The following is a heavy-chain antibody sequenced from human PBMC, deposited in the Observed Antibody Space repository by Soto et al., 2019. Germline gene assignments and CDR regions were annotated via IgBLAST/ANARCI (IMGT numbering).Heavy chain of an antibody. V-gene: IGHV3-11*01. CDR3: ARATIAVAGTYYYYGMDV. CDR2: ISNSGSDI. Sequence: QVQLVESGGDLVKPGGSLRLSCAASGFTLSDYYMSWIRQAAGKGLEWVSYISNSGSDIYYADSVKDRFTISRDNAKDSLYLHMNSLRVEDTAVYYCARATIAVAGTYYYYGMDVWGQGTTVTVSS. CDR1: GFTLSDYY. D-gene: IGHD6-19*01. J-gene: IGHJ6*02.